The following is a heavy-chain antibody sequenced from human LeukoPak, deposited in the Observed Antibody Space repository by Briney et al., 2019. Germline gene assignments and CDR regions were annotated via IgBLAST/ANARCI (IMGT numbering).Heavy chain of an antibody. CDR2: INHNSGGT. J-gene: IGHJ5*02. CDR1: GYTFTAHY. D-gene: IGHD2-2*01. CDR3: ARGGGCSTSCSNWFDP. Sequence: ASVKVSCKASGYTFTAHYLHWVRQAPGQGLEWMAWINHNSGGTKYAEKFQGRVTVTRDTSTSTAYMELSRLRSDDTAVYYCARGGGCSTSCSNWFDPWGQGTLVTVSS. V-gene: IGHV1-2*02.